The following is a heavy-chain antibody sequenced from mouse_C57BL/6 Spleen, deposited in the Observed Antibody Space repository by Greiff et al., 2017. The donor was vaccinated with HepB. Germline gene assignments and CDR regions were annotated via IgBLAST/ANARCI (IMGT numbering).Heavy chain of an antibody. J-gene: IGHJ4*01. V-gene: IGHV1-15*01. Sequence: VQLQQSGPELVRPGASVTLSCKASGYTFTDYEMHWVKQTPVHGLEWIGAIDPESGGTAYNQKFKGKAILTADKSSSTAYMELRSLTSEDSAVYYCTREGNYYAMDYWGQGTSVTVSS. CDR1: GYTFTDYE. CDR3: TREGNYYAMDY. CDR2: IDPESGGT.